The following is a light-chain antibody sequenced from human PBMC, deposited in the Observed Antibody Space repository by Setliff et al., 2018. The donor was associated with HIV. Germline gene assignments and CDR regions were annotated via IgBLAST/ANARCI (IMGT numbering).Light chain of an antibody. CDR1: SSNIAINY. J-gene: IGLJ2*01. V-gene: IGLV1-47*01. Sequence: QSVLTQPPSASGTPGQRVTISCSGRSSNIAINYVYWYQQLPGTAPKLLIFRNNQRPSGVPDRFSGSKSGTSASLAIGGLRSEDEADYYCAAWDDRLSGVVIGGGTQLTVL. CDR3: AAWDDRLSGVV. CDR2: RNN.